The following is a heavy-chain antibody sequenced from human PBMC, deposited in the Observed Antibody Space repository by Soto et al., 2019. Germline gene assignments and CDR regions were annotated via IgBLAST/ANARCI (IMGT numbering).Heavy chain of an antibody. CDR3: ARGRTMVRGAARFDY. D-gene: IGHD3-10*01. Sequence: SETLSLTCAVYGGSFSGYYWSWIRQPPGKGLEWIGEINHSGSTNYNPSLKSRVTISVDTSKNQFSLKLSSVTAADTAVYYCARGRTMVRGAARFDYWGQGTLVT. CDR1: GGSFSGYY. J-gene: IGHJ4*02. V-gene: IGHV4-34*01. CDR2: INHSGST.